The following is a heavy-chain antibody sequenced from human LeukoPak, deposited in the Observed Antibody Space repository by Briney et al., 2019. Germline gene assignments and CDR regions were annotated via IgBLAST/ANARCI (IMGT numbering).Heavy chain of an antibody. CDR2: ISSSGLNT. CDR1: GFNFGDAA. Sequence: GGSLRLSCAGSGFNFGDAAMTWVRQVPGKGLQWVSLISSSGLNTYYADSVKGRFALSRDNSKNTLDLQMNSLRADDTAVYYCVKDIQCSYWGQGTPVIVSS. D-gene: IGHD2-21*01. CDR3: VKDIQCSY. J-gene: IGHJ4*02. V-gene: IGHV3-23*01.